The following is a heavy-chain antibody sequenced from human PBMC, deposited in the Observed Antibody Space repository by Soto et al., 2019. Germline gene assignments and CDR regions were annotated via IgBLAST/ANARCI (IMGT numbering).Heavy chain of an antibody. CDR1: GFTFSSYA. D-gene: IGHD6-6*01. Sequence: PGGSLRLSCAASGFTFSSYAMSWVRQAPGKGLEWVSAISGSGGDTYYADSVKGRFTISRDNSKNTLYLQMNSLRAEDTAVYYCAKKQVSSSWLHYYGMDVWGQGTTVTVS. CDR2: ISGSGGDT. V-gene: IGHV3-23*01. CDR3: AKKQVSSSWLHYYGMDV. J-gene: IGHJ6*02.